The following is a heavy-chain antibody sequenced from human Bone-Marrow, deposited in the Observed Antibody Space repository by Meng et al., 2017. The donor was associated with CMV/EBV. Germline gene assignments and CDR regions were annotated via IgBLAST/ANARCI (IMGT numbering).Heavy chain of an antibody. CDR1: GGTFSSYA. CDR3: AKDKGQLAIYYYYYGMDV. Sequence: ASVKVSCKASGGTFSSYAISWVRQAPGQGLEWMGWMNPNSGNTGYAQKFQGRVTMTRNTSISTAYMELSSLRSEDTAVYYCAKDKGQLAIYYYYYGMDVWGQGTTVTVSS. CDR2: MNPNSGNT. J-gene: IGHJ6*02. V-gene: IGHV1-8*02. D-gene: IGHD6-13*01.